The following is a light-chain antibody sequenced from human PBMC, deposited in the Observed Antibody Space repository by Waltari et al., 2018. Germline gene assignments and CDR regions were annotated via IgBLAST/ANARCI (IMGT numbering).Light chain of an antibody. Sequence: AIRITQSPSSLSASTGDRVTITCRASQGISSYLAWYQQKPGKAPNLLIYAASTVQSGVPSRFSGSGSGTDFTLTISCLQSEDFASYYCQQYYSYPWTFGQGTKVEIK. V-gene: IGKV1-8*01. CDR3: QQYYSYPWT. CDR1: QGISSY. J-gene: IGKJ1*01. CDR2: AAS.